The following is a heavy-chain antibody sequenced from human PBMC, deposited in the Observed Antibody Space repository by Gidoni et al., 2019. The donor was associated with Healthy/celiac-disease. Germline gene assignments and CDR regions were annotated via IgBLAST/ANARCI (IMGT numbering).Heavy chain of an antibody. D-gene: IGHD3-16*01. CDR3: ARDSPLYSPSLYYFDY. CDR1: GFTFSSYW. J-gene: IGHJ4*02. CDR2: IKQDGSEK. V-gene: IGHV3-7*01. Sequence: EVQLVESGGGLVQPGGSLRLSCAASGFTFSSYWMSWVRQAPGKGLEWVANIKQDGSEKYYVDSVKGRFTISRDNAKNSLYLQMNSLRAEDTAVYYCARDSPLYSPSLYYFDYWGQGTLVTVSS.